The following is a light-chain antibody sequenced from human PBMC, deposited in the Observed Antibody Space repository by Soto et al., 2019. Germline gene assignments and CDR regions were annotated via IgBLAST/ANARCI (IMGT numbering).Light chain of an antibody. Sequence: DIQMTQSPSSLSASVGDRVTITCRASQTVTTYLNWYQQKPGEAPKLLIYAASTLHTGVPSRFSGSGSGTDFTLTITGLQPEDFATYYCQQTYNTLSWTFGQGTRVE. CDR3: QQTYNTLSWT. V-gene: IGKV1-39*01. J-gene: IGKJ1*01. CDR1: QTVTTY. CDR2: AAS.